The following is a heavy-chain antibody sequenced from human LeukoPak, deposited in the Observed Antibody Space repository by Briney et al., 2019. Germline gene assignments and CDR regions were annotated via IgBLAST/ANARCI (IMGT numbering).Heavy chain of an antibody. V-gene: IGHV4-59*01. CDR1: GGSISSYY. CDR2: IYYTGST. Sequence: PSETLSLTCTISGGSISSYYWGWLRQPPGKGLEWIGYIYYTGSTNHNPSLKNRVTISVDTSKNQFSLKLSSVTAADTAVYYCARVVYSGYDFRGAMDVWGKGTTVTVSS. D-gene: IGHD5-12*01. J-gene: IGHJ6*03. CDR3: ARVVYSGYDFRGAMDV.